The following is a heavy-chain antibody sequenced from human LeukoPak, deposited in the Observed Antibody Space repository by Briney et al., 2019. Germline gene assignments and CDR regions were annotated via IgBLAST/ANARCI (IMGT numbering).Heavy chain of an antibody. CDR3: ARIYVWGSYRSSPFDY. CDR1: GFTFSSYW. V-gene: IGHV3-74*01. D-gene: IGHD3-16*02. Sequence: PGGSLRLSCAASGFTFSSYWMHWVRQAPGKGLVWVSRINSDGSSTSYADSVKGRFTISRDNAKNTLYLQMNSLRAEDPAVYYCARIYVWGSYRSSPFDYWGQGTLVTVSS. J-gene: IGHJ4*02. CDR2: INSDGSST.